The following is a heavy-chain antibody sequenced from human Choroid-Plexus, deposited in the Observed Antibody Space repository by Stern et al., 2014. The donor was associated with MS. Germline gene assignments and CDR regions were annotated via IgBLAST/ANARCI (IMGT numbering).Heavy chain of an antibody. D-gene: IGHD2/OR15-2a*01. CDR3: AKDRQYLTYFFDH. J-gene: IGHJ5*02. CDR2: VSHDGSNK. Sequence: DQLVESGGGVVQPGRPLRLSCVASGFTFGSCAMHWVRQAPGKGLERVAGVSHDGSNKYYADSVKGRFTISRDNSQNTLYMQMSSLRPEYTAVYYCAKDRQYLTYFFDHWGQGSLVTVSS. V-gene: IGHV3-30*18. CDR1: GFTFGSCA.